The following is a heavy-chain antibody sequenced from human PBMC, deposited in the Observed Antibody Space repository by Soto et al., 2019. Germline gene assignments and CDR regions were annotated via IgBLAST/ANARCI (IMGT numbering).Heavy chain of an antibody. Sequence: GGSLRLSCAASGFTFNSYAMSWVRQAPGKGLEWVSAISGSGGTTYYADSVKGRFTISRDNSKNTLYLQMNSLRAEDTAVYYCAKVGPRLDWPKFDYWGQGTLVTVSS. CDR1: GFTFNSYA. J-gene: IGHJ4*02. D-gene: IGHD3-3*01. V-gene: IGHV3-23*01. CDR3: AKVGPRLDWPKFDY. CDR2: ISGSGGTT.